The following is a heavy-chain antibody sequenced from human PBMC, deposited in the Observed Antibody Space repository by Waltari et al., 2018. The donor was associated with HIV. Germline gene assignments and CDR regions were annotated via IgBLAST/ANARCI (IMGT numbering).Heavy chain of an antibody. CDR3: AREDYDQFWGSPLYIFDS. J-gene: IGHJ4*02. CDR1: GASMKITRYF. CDR2: INTRGDT. V-gene: IGHV4-61*02. Sequence: QVQLQESGPGLARSSQTLSLACSVSGASMKITRYFGSSVRTSAGRGLEWIGRINTRGDTKYNPSLKGRVVMSIDAPRKMFFLNLTSISAADTGTYFCAREDYDQFWGSPLYIFDSWGLGTVITVSS. D-gene: IGHD3-16*01.